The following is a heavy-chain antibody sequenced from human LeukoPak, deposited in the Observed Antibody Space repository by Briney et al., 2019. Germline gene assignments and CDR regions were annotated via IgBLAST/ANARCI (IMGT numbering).Heavy chain of an antibody. CDR3: ARDRDSVTSSNRYYFDY. J-gene: IGHJ4*02. V-gene: IGHV4-4*07. D-gene: IGHD5/OR15-5a*01. CDR2: IFTSGST. Sequence: SETLSLTCTDSGGSISTYYWSWVRQPAGKGLEWIGRIFTSGSTNYNPSLKGRVTMSVDTSKNQFSLKLSSVTAADTAVYYCARDRDSVTSSNRYYFDYWGQGTLVTVSS. CDR1: GGSISTYY.